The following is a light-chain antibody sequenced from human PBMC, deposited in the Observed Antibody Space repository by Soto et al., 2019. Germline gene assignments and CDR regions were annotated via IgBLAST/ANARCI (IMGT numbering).Light chain of an antibody. CDR3: QQYYSAPMT. J-gene: IGKJ5*01. CDR2: GAS. CDR1: QSISSNF. V-gene: IGKV3-20*01. Sequence: EIVLTQSPGTLSLSPGEGATLSCRASQSISSNFLAWYQRKRGQAPRLLIHGASNRATGIPDRFSGSGSGTEFTLTISSLQSEDVAVYHCQQYYSAPMTFGQGTRLEIK.